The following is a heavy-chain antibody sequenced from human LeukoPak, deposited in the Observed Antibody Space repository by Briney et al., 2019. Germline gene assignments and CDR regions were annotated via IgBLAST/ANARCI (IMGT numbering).Heavy chain of an antibody. CDR2: IYTSGST. D-gene: IGHD4-17*01. CDR3: AREGFHSGDYIN. V-gene: IGHV4-61*02. Sequence: SETLSLTCTVSGGSISSGSYYWSWIRQPAGKGLEWIGRIYTSGSTNYNPSLKSRITISVDTSKNRFSLKLSSVTAADTAVYYCAREGFHSGDYINWGQGTLVTVSS. CDR1: GGSISSGSYY. J-gene: IGHJ4*02.